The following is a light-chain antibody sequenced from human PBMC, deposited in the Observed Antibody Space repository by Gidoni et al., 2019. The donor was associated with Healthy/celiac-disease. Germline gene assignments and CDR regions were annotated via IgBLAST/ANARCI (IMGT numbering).Light chain of an antibody. V-gene: IGLV1-40*01. CDR2: GNS. J-gene: IGLJ2*01. Sequence: QSVLTQPPSVSGAPGQRVTISCTGSSSNIGAGYDVHWYQQLPETAPKLLLYGNSNRPSGVPDRFSGSKSGTSASLAITGLQAEDEADYYCQSYDSSLSGSGVFGGGTKLTVL. CDR3: QSYDSSLSGSGV. CDR1: SSNIGAGYD.